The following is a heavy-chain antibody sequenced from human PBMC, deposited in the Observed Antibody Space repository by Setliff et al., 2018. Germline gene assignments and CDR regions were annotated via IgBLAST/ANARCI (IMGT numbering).Heavy chain of an antibody. J-gene: IGHJ6*03. CDR2: IYTTGRT. CDR1: GDSISSRRNY. CDR3: ARMSGFAYIDV. V-gene: IGHV4-61*09. D-gene: IGHD3-3*01. Sequence: SDTLSLTCTVSGDSISSRRNYWTWIRQPAGKGLEWIGHIYTTGRTDYNPSLKSRVTISVDTSKNQFSLKLSSVTAADTAVYYCARMSGFAYIDVWGNGTTVTVSS.